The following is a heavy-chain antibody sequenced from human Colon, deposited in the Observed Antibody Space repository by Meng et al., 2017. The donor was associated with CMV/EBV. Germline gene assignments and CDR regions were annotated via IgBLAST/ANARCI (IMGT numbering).Heavy chain of an antibody. CDR1: GYSISSGYY. CDR3: ARVDSGRQGIDY. V-gene: IGHV4-38-2*02. Sequence: SETLSLTCTVSGYSISSGYYWGWIRQSPGQGLEWIANIHHSGTVADNPSLKSRVTLSVDTSRNQFSLKLASVTAADTAVYYCARVDSGRQGIDYWGQGTLVTVSS. D-gene: IGHD6-19*01. CDR2: IHHSGTV. J-gene: IGHJ4*02.